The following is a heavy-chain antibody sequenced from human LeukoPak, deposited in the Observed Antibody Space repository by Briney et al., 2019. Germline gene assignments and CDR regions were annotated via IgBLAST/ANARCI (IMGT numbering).Heavy chain of an antibody. D-gene: IGHD3/OR15-3a*01. CDR2: ISAYNGNT. CDR3: ARDLSRPYRTGYYVNYYGMDV. CDR1: GYTFTSYG. Sequence: GASVKVSCKASGYTFTSYGISWVRQAPGQGLEGMGWISAYNGNTNYAQKLQGRVTMTTDTSTSTAYMELRSMRSDDSAVYYCARDLSRPYRTGYYVNYYGMDVWGQGTTVTVSS. V-gene: IGHV1-18*01. J-gene: IGHJ6*02.